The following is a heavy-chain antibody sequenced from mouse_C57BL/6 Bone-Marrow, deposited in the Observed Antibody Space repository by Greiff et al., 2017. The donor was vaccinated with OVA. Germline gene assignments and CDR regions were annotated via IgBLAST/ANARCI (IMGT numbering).Heavy chain of an antibody. V-gene: IGHV1-7*01. CDR1: GYTFTSYW. CDR2: INPSSGYT. CDR3: ASWSSGLYAMDY. J-gene: IGHJ4*01. Sequence: VQLVESGAELAKPGASVKLSCKASGYTFTSYWMHWVKQRPGQGLEWIGYINPSSGYTKYNQKFKDKATLTADKSSSTAYMQLSSLTYEDSAVYYCASWSSGLYAMDYWGQGTSVTVSS. D-gene: IGHD3-2*02.